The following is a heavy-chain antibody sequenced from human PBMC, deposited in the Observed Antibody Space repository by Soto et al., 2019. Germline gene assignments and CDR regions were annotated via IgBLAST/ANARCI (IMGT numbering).Heavy chain of an antibody. Sequence: QVQLQESGPGLVKTSETLFLTCTVTGASISSYYWSWIRQPPGKGLEWIGHISYSGSTNYNPSVMGRVTVSVDRSTNQCSLKLSSVTAADTAVYYCARAQPFEFHNWFDPWGQGTLVSVSS. J-gene: IGHJ5*02. CDR1: GASISSYY. D-gene: IGHD2-2*01. CDR3: ARAQPFEFHNWFDP. V-gene: IGHV4-59*01. CDR2: ISYSGST.